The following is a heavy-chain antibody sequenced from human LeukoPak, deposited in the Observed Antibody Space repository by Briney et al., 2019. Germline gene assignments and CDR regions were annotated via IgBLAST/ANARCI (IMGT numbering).Heavy chain of an antibody. J-gene: IGHJ4*02. CDR1: GGSFSGYY. Sequence: SETLSLTCAVYGGSFSGYYWSWIRQPPGKGLEWIGEINHSGSTNYNPSLKSRVTISVGTSKNQFSLKLSSVTAADTAVYYCARTRYLLRYFDYWGQGTLVTVSS. V-gene: IGHV4-34*01. CDR3: ARTRYLLRYFDY. CDR2: INHSGST. D-gene: IGHD3-9*01.